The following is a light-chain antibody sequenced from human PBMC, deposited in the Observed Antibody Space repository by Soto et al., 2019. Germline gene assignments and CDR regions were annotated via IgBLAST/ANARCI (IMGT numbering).Light chain of an antibody. Sequence: DIVMTQTPLSLSVTPGQPASISCKSSQSLLHSDGKTYLYWYLQKPGQPPQLLISVVSNRFSGVPDSFSGRVSGTAYRLKISEVEAEYVGVYCFIQSTKLHWSTYCQATRLE. J-gene: IGKJ5*01. CDR1: QSLLHSDGKTY. CDR2: VVS. V-gene: IGKV2D-29*01. CDR3: IQSTKLHWST.